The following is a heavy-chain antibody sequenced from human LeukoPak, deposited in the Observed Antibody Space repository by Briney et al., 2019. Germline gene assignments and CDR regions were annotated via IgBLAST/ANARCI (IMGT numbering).Heavy chain of an antibody. V-gene: IGHV3-21*01. CDR1: GFTFSSYS. CDR3: ARVTGSGYYLDAFDI. J-gene: IGHJ3*02. D-gene: IGHD3-22*01. CDR2: ISSSSSYI. Sequence: AGSLRLSCAASGFTFSSYSMNWVRQAPGKGLEWVSSISSSSSYIYYADSVKGRFTISRDNAKNSLYLQMNSLRAEDTAVYYCARVTGSGYYLDAFDIWGQGTMVTVSS.